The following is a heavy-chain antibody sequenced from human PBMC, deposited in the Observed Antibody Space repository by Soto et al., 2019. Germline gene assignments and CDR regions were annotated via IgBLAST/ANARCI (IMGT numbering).Heavy chain of an antibody. V-gene: IGHV3-30*18. Sequence: SCAASGFTFSSYGMHWVRQAPGKGLEWVAVISYDGSNKYYADSVKGRFTISRDNSKNTLYLQMNSLRAEDTAVYYCAKTMVPYYYYYGMDVWGQGTTVTVSS. CDR1: GFTFSSYG. CDR3: AKTMVPYYYYYGMDV. J-gene: IGHJ6*02. CDR2: ISYDGSNK. D-gene: IGHD2-8*01.